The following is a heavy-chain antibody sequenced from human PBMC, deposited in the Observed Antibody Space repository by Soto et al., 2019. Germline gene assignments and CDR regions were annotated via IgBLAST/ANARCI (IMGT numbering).Heavy chain of an antibody. CDR2: INHSGST. CDR3: ARGTARGYYNWFDP. D-gene: IGHD5-18*01. Sequence: SETLSLTCAVYGGSFSGYYWSWIRQPPGKGLEWIGEINHSGSTNYNPSLKSRVTISVDTSKNQFSLKLSSVTAADTAVYYCARGTARGYYNWFDPWGQGTLVTVSS. J-gene: IGHJ5*02. CDR1: GGSFSGYY. V-gene: IGHV4-34*01.